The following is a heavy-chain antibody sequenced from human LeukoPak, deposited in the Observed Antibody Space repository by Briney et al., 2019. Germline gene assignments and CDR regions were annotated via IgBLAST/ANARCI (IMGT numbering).Heavy chain of an antibody. J-gene: IGHJ6*02. D-gene: IGHD2/OR15-2a*01. Sequence: PGGSLRLSCVASGFTFSNYWMGWVRQAPGIGLEWVANIKEDESEKYYVDSVRGRFTISRDNAKKSLYLQMDSLRAEDTAMYYCARLRVSSYYGMDVWGQGTTVTVSS. CDR2: IKEDESEK. CDR1: GFTFSNYW. V-gene: IGHV3-7*05. CDR3: ARLRVSSYYGMDV.